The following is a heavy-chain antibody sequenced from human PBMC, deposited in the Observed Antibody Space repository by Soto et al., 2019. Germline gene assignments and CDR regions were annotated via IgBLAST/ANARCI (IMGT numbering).Heavy chain of an antibody. CDR2: MNPKSGNA. V-gene: IGHV1-8*01. D-gene: IGHD3-3*01. CDR1: GHTFVSYD. Sequence: QVQLVQSGAEVKRPGASVKVSCKTSGHTFVSYDINWVRQAPGQGLEWMGWMNPKSGNAGYAQKFQGRVTMTRDISIDTAYLELSSLRSEDTAVYYCARVSLLHHDLDVWGKGTPVTVSS. CDR3: ARVSLLHHDLDV. J-gene: IGHJ6*04.